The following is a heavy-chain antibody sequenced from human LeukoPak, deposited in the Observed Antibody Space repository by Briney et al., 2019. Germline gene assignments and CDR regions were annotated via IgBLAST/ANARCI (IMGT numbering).Heavy chain of an antibody. CDR3: AKHKGAPYCSGGSCYRRAFDY. D-gene: IGHD2-15*01. V-gene: IGHV3-23*01. CDR1: GFTFSSYW. Sequence: GGSLRLSCAASGFTFSSYWMSWVRQAPGKGLEWVSAISGSGGSTYYADSVKGRFTISRDNSKNTLYLQMNSLRAEDTAVYYCAKHKGAPYCSGGSCYRRAFDYWGQGTLVTVSS. J-gene: IGHJ4*02. CDR2: ISGSGGST.